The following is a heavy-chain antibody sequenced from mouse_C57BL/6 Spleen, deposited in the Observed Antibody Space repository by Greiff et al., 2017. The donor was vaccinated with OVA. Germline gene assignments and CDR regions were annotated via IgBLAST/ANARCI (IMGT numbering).Heavy chain of an antibody. Sequence: VQLQQSGPELVKPGASVTISCQASGYAFSSSWMNWVKQRPGKGLEWIGRIYPGDGDTNNNGKFKGKATLTADKSSSTAYMQLSSLTSEDSAVYFGARSGGNPRDYAMDYWGQGTSVTVSS. CDR1: GYAFSSSW. CDR2: IYPGDGDT. D-gene: IGHD1-1*02. V-gene: IGHV1-82*01. J-gene: IGHJ4*01. CDR3: ARSGGNPRDYAMDY.